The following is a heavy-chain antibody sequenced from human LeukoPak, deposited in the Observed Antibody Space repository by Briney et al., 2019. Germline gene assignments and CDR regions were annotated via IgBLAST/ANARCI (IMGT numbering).Heavy chain of an antibody. Sequence: PGGSLRLSCAASGFTFSTYTMHWVRQAPGKGLEWVAVIWYDGSRKHYADSVKDRLTISRDCSMNTVYLQMNSLRVEDTAVYYCAREGRANTFFDYWGQGTPVTVSS. J-gene: IGHJ4*02. CDR1: GFTFSTYT. CDR3: AREGRANTFFDY. V-gene: IGHV3-33*01. D-gene: IGHD3-16*01. CDR2: IWYDGSRK.